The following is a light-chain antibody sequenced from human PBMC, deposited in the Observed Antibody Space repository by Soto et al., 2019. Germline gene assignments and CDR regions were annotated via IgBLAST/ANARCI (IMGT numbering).Light chain of an antibody. CDR2: DAS. CDR1: QSVSSSY. V-gene: IGKV3-20*01. Sequence: EIVLTQSPGTLSLSPGERATLSCRASQSVSSSYLAWYQQKPGQAPRLLIYDASNRATGIPARFSGSGSGTDFTLTITRLEPEDSAVYFCQQYTGPPTTFGQGTRREIK. CDR3: QQYTGPPTT. J-gene: IGKJ5*01.